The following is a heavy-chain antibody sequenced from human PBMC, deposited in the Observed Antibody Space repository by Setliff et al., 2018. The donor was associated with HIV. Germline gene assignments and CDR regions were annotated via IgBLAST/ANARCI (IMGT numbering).Heavy chain of an antibody. CDR2: INPSGGST. Sequence: ASVKVSCKASGYTFTSYYMHWVRQAPGQGLEWMGIINPSGGSTSYAQNFQGRVTMTRDTSTSTVYMELSSLRSEDTAVYYCARRGSRGDYYYYMDVWGKGTTVTAP. CDR3: ARRGSRGDYYYYMDV. CDR1: GYTFTSYY. J-gene: IGHJ6*03. D-gene: IGHD3-10*01. V-gene: IGHV1-46*01.